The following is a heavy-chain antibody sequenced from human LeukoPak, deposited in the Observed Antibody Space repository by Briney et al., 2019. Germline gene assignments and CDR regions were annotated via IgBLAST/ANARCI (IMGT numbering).Heavy chain of an antibody. CDR2: INSDGSST. J-gene: IGHJ2*01. CDR1: GFTFSNYW. Sequence: GGSLRLSCAASGFTFSNYWMHWVRQAPGKGLVWVSRINSDGSSTSYADNVKGRFTISRDNAKNTLYLQMNSLRAEDTAVYYCAKTMSSSSRWGLILRYFDLWGRGTLVTVSS. V-gene: IGHV3-74*01. D-gene: IGHD6-13*01. CDR3: AKTMSSSSRWGLILRYFDL.